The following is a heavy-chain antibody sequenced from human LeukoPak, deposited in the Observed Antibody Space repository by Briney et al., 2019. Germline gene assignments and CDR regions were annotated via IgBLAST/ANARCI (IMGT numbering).Heavy chain of an antibody. V-gene: IGHV5-51*01. Sequence: GESLKISCKGSGYSFTSYWIAWVRPMPGKGLEWMGIIYPGDSDTRYSPSFQGQVSISADKSISAAFPQWSSLKASDTAMYYCVRHGQSFSTGDYWGQGTLVTVSS. J-gene: IGHJ4*02. CDR1: GYSFTSYW. CDR3: VRHGQSFSTGDY. D-gene: IGHD2-2*01. CDR2: IYPGDSDT.